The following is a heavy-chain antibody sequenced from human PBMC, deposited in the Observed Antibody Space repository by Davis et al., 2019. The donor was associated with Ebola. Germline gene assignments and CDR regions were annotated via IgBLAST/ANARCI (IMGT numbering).Heavy chain of an antibody. CDR2: ISSGGGAP. Sequence: GESLKISCAASGFTFSTYAMGWVRQAPGKGLEWVSDISSGGGAPYYADSVKGRFTTFRDNPKNTLYLQMNSLRADDTAVYYCAKQRGVGAIDYDYWGQGTLVTVSS. CDR1: GFTFSTYA. CDR3: AKQRGVGAIDYDY. J-gene: IGHJ4*02. D-gene: IGHD1-26*01. V-gene: IGHV3-23*01.